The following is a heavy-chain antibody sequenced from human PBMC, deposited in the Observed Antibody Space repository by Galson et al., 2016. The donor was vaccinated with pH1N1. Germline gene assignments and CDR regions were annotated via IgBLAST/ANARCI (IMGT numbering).Heavy chain of an antibody. Sequence: SVKVSCKASGYTFTSYDINWVRQATGQGLEWMGWMNPNSGNAGYAQKFQGRVTMTRNTSISTAYMELGRLRSEDTAVYYCARSGGYGENLDYWGQGTLVTVSS. CDR3: ARSGGYGENLDY. CDR1: GYTFTSYD. D-gene: IGHD4-17*01. CDR2: MNPNSGNA. J-gene: IGHJ4*02. V-gene: IGHV1-8*01.